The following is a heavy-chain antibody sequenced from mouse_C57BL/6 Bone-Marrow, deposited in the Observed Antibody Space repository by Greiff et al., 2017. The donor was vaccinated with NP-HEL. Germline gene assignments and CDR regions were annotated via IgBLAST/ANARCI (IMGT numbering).Heavy chain of an antibody. V-gene: IGHV1-61*01. CDR3: ARYGIYLSLFDF. Sequence: QVQLKQSGAELVRPGSSVKLSCKASGYTFTNYWLDWVKQRPGHGLEWIGNIFPSDSETHYNQKFKDKATLTVDISSNTAYLQLSSLTSEDSAVYYCARYGIYLSLFDFWGQGTTLTVSS. J-gene: IGHJ2*01. CDR1: GYTFTNYW. CDR2: IFPSDSET. D-gene: IGHD2-1*01.